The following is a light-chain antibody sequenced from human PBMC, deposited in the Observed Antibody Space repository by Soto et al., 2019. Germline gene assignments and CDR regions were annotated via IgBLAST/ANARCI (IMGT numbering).Light chain of an antibody. Sequence: EIVMTQSPATLSVSPGERATLSCRASQSVSSNLAWYRQKPGQAPRLLIYGASTRATGIPARFSGSGSGTECTLTISSLQSEDFAVYYCQQYNNWPQTFGQGTKVEIK. CDR2: GAS. CDR3: QQYNNWPQT. J-gene: IGKJ1*01. CDR1: QSVSSN. V-gene: IGKV3-15*01.